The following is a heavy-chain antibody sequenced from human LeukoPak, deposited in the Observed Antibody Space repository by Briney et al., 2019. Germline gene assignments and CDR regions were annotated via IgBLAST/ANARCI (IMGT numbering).Heavy chain of an antibody. D-gene: IGHD2-15*01. CDR1: GGTFSSYA. CDR3: AREQADCSGGSCYGVLDY. J-gene: IGHJ4*02. V-gene: IGHV1-69*13. CDR2: VIPIFGTA. Sequence: SVKVSCKASGGTFSSYAISWVRQAPGQGLEWMGGVIPIFGTANYAQKFQGRVTITADESTSTAYMELSSLRSEDTAVYYCAREQADCSGGSCYGVLDYWGQGTLVTVSS.